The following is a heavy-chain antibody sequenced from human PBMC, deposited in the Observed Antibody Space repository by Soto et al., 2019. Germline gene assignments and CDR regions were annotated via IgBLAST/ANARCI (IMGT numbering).Heavy chain of an antibody. V-gene: IGHV4-61*05. CDR3: ARRWGRTFDY. J-gene: IGHJ4*02. CDR2: IYYSGST. CDR1: GGSISSSSYY. Sequence: PSETLSLTYTVSGGSISSSSYYWGWIRQPPGKGLEWIGYIYYSGSTNYNPSLKSRVTISVDTSKNQFSLKLSSVAAADTAVYYCARRWGRTFDYWGQGTLVTVSS. D-gene: IGHD7-27*01.